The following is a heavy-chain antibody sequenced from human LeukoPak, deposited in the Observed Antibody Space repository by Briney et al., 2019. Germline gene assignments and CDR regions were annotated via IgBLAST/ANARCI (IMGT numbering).Heavy chain of an antibody. Sequence: GASVKVSCKASGYTFTSYYMHWVRQAPGQGLEWMGIINPSGGSTSYAQKFQGRVTMTRDMSTSTVYMELSSLRSEDTAVYYCAREVPGPLGAFDIWGQGTMVTVSS. CDR1: GYTFTSYY. J-gene: IGHJ3*02. CDR2: INPSGGST. CDR3: AREVPGPLGAFDI. D-gene: IGHD3-3*01. V-gene: IGHV1-46*01.